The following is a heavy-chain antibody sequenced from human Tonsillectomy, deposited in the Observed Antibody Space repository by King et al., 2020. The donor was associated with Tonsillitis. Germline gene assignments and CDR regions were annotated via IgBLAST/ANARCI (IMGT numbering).Heavy chain of an antibody. V-gene: IGHV4-30-4*01. CDR3: ARVLDYYYYYGMDV. CDR1: GGSISSGDYY. D-gene: IGHD3-9*01. Sequence: VQLQESGPGLVKPSQTLSLTCTVSGGSISSGDYYWSWIRQPPGKGLEWIGYIYYSGSTHYNPSLKSRFTISLDTSKNQFSLKLTSVTAADTAVDYCARVLDYYYYYGMDVWDQGTTVTVSS. J-gene: IGHJ6*02. CDR2: IYYSGST.